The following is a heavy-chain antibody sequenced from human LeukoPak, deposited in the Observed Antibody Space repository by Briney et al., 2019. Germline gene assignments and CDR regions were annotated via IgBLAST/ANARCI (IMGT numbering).Heavy chain of an antibody. CDR1: GGSISSYY. CDR2: IHYSGST. D-gene: IGHD2-15*01. CDR3: ARATVVAAYFDY. V-gene: IGHV4-59*01. J-gene: IGHJ4*02. Sequence: SETLSPTCTVSGGSISSYYWSWIRQPPGKGLEWIGYIHYSGSTNYNPSLKSRVTISVDTSKNQFSLKLTSVTAADMAVYYCARATVVAAYFDYWGQGTLVTVSS.